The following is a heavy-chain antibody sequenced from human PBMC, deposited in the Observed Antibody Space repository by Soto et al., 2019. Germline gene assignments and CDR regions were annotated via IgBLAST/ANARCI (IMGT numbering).Heavy chain of an antibody. J-gene: IGHJ5*02. CDR2: IYYSGST. V-gene: IGHV4-61*01. Sequence: QVQLQESGPGLVKPSETLSLTCTVSGGSVSSGSYYWSWIRQPPGKGLEWIGYIYYSGSTNYNPSVKSRVTLSVDPSTYQFSLQLSSVPAADTAVYYCARGAPHKRFDPWGQGTLVTASP. CDR1: GGSVSSGSYY. CDR3: ARGAPHKRFDP. D-gene: IGHD1-26*01.